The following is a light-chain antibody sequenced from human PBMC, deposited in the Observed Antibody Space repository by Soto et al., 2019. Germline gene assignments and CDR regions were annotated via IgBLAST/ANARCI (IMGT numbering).Light chain of an antibody. CDR2: DAS. CDR1: QTIRSD. V-gene: IGKV3-15*01. CDR3: QQYYDWPPLT. J-gene: IGKJ4*01. Sequence: IVMTHAPVTLSVSPGERATLSFRASQTIRSDLAWYQQKPGQAPRLLISDASTRATGIPARFNGSGSGTEFTLAISSLQSEDFAVYYCQQYYDWPPLTFGGGTKVDIK.